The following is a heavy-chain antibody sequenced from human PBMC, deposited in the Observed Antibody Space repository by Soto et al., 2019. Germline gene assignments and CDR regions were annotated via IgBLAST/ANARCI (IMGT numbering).Heavy chain of an antibody. CDR2: ISYDGTNK. CDR3: AKDGGGYNYGYVMLDKYYYGMDV. J-gene: IGHJ6*02. CDR1: GFTFSTYA. V-gene: IGHV3-30*14. Sequence: QVQLVESGGGVVQPGRSLRLSCAASGFTFSTYAMHWVRQAPGKGLEWVAVISYDGTNKYYADSVRGRFTISRDNSKKTPFLQMNSLRAEDTAVYYCAKDGGGYNYGYVMLDKYYYGMDVWGQGTTVTVSS. D-gene: IGHD5-18*01.